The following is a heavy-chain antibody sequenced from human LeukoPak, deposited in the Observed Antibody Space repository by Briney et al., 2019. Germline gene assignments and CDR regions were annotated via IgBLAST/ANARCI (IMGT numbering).Heavy chain of an antibody. CDR1: GFTFDDYG. J-gene: IGHJ5*02. CDR2: INWKGGST. Sequence: PGGSLRLSCAASGFTFDDYGMSWVRQAPGKGLEWVSGINWKGGSTGYADSVKGRFTISRDNAKNTLYLQMNSLRAEDTAVYYCAREGGYCSSTSCYAHWFDPWGQGTLVTVSS. D-gene: IGHD2-2*01. CDR3: AREGGYCSSTSCYAHWFDP. V-gene: IGHV3-20*04.